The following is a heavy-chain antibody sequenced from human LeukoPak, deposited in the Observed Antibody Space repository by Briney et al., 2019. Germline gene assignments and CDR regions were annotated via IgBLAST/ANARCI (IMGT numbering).Heavy chain of an antibody. CDR3: ARDAYYYDFWSGYPNYYYYYMDV. D-gene: IGHD3-3*01. J-gene: IGHJ6*03. Sequence: SETLSLACTVSGGSISTYYWSWIRQPPGKGLEWIGYIFYSGSSNYNPSLKSRVTISVDTSKNQFSLKLSSVTAADTAVYYCARDAYYYDFWSGYPNYYYYYMDVWGKGTTVTVSS. V-gene: IGHV4-59*01. CDR2: IFYSGSS. CDR1: GGSISTYY.